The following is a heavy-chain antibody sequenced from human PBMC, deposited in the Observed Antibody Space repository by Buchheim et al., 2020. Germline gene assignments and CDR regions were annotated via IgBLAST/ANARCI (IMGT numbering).Heavy chain of an antibody. J-gene: IGHJ5*02. CDR2: IYYSGST. CDR3: AREMVRGVENWFDP. D-gene: IGHD3-10*01. V-gene: IGHV4-59*01. Sequence: QVQLQESGPGLVKPSETLSLTCTVSGGSISSYYWSWIRQPPGKGLEWIGYIYYSGSTNYKPSLKRRVTISVDTAKNQLSLKLSSVTAADTAVYYCAREMVRGVENWFDPWGQGTL. CDR1: GGSISSYY.